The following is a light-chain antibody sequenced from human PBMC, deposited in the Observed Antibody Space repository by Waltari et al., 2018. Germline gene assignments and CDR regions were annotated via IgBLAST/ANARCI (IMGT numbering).Light chain of an antibody. CDR1: HSNIGSNT. CDR3: ASWDDRLTAVV. V-gene: IGLV1-44*01. CDR2: PNV. J-gene: IGLJ2*01. Sequence: QSLLTQPPSASGTPGQLVTISCSGSHSNIGSNTVFWYQQLPGKATNLLTSPNVQRPSGVPDRFSGSRSGTSASLAISGLQSDDEADYYCASWDDRLTAVVFGGGTKLTVL.